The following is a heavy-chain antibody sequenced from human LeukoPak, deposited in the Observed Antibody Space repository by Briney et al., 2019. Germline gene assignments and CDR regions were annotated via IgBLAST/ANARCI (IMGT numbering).Heavy chain of an antibody. CDR2: INHSGST. Sequence: PSETLSLTCAVYGGSFSGYYWSWIRQPPGKGLEWIEEINHSGSTNYNPSLKSRVTISVDTSKNQFSLKLSSVTAADTAVYYCARRRYFDWLLPPNLAADYWGQGTLVTVSS. V-gene: IGHV4-34*01. D-gene: IGHD3-9*01. J-gene: IGHJ4*02. CDR1: GGSFSGYY. CDR3: ARRRYFDWLLPPNLAADY.